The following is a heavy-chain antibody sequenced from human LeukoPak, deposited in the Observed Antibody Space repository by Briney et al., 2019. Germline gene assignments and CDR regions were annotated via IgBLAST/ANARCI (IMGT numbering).Heavy chain of an antibody. J-gene: IGHJ6*03. CDR2: IFYSGST. CDR1: GGSISTSNYY. CDR3: ARGGRRPYYGSGSYYYYMDV. V-gene: IGHV4-39*07. Sequence: SETLSLTCTVSGGSISTSNYYWGWIRQPPGKGPEWIGNIFYSGSTYYSPSLKSRVTISLDTSRNQFSLKLTSVTAADTAVYYCARGGRRPYYGSGSYYYYMDVWGKGTTVTVSS. D-gene: IGHD3-10*01.